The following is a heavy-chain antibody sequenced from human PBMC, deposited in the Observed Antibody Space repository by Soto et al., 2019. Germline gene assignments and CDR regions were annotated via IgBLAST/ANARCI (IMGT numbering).Heavy chain of an antibody. CDR1: GYTFTSYA. V-gene: IGHV1-3*01. CDR2: INAGNGNT. J-gene: IGHJ4*02. CDR3: ARVIGGLYYFDY. Sequence: ASVKVSCKASGYTFTSYAMHWVRQAPGQRLEWMGWINAGNGNTKCSQKFQGRVTITRDTSASTAYMELSSLRSEDTAVYYCARVIGGLYYFDYWGQGTLVTVSS. D-gene: IGHD3-16*01.